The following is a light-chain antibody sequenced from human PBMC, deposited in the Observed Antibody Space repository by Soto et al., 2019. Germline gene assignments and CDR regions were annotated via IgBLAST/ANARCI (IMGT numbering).Light chain of an antibody. J-gene: IGLJ2*01. CDR3: SARDDSLSGVV. CDR1: GSDVGAYNY. Sequence: QSALTQPASVSASPGQSITISCTGTGSDVGAYNYVSWYQQHPGKAPKLMIYEVSKRPSGVSNRFSGSKSGNTASLTISGLRSDDEADYYCSARDDSLSGVVFGSGTKLTVL. CDR2: EVS. V-gene: IGLV2-14*01.